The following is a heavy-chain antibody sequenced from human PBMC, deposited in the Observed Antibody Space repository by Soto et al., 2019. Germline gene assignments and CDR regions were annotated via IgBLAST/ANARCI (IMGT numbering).Heavy chain of an antibody. V-gene: IGHV3-23*01. CDR2: ISGSGGST. CDR3: AKEAVSGWYYFDY. D-gene: IGHD6-19*01. J-gene: IGHJ4*02. Sequence: EVQLLESGGGLLQPGGSLRLSCAASGFTFSSYAMSWVRQAPGKGLXXVSTISGSGGSTYYADSLKGRFTISRDNSKNTLFLQMSSQRAEDTAVYYCAKEAVSGWYYFDYWGPGTLVTVSS. CDR1: GFTFSSYA.